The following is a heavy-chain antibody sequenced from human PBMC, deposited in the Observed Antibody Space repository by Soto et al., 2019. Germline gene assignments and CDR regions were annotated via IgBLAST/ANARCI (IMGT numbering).Heavy chain of an antibody. V-gene: IGHV3-21*01. J-gene: IGHJ6*02. CDR1: GFTFSRNT. CDR3: VKDEGIEAMDV. D-gene: IGHD3-3*02. Sequence: GRSLRLSCVTSGFTFSRNTMNWVRQAPGKGLEWVASITSSGSYVYYADSVKGRFSASRDNAKNSLSLQMDSLRPDDTAIYFCVKDEGIEAMDVWGQGTTVTVSS. CDR2: ITSSGSYV.